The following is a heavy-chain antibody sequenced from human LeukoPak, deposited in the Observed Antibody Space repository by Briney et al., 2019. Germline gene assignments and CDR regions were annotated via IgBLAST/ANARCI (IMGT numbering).Heavy chain of an antibody. CDR3: ERYKGVHAFDI. Sequence: SETLSLTCTVSGGSISSYYWSWIRQPPGKGLEWIGYIYYSGSTNYNPSLKSRVTISVDTSKNQFSLKLSSVTAADTAVYYCERYKGVHAFDIWGQGTMVTVSS. CDR1: GGSISSYY. V-gene: IGHV4-59*01. D-gene: IGHD1-1*01. J-gene: IGHJ3*02. CDR2: IYYSGST.